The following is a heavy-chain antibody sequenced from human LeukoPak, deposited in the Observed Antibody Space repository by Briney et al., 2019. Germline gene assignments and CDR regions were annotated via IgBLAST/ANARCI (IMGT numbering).Heavy chain of an antibody. CDR1: GFTFSSYA. CDR3: AKAASSSWPSYYYGMDV. CDR2: ISGSGGNT. D-gene: IGHD6-13*01. V-gene: IGHV3-23*01. J-gene: IGHJ6*02. Sequence: GGSLRLSCAASGFTFSSYAMSWVRQAPGKGLEWVSAISGSGGNTYYADSVKGRFTISKDNSKNTVYLQMSSLRVDDTAVYYCAKAASSSWPSYYYGMDVWGQGTTVTVSS.